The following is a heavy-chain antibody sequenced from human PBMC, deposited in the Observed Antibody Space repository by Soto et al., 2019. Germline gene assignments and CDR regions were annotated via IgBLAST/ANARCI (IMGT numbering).Heavy chain of an antibody. J-gene: IGHJ6*02. CDR1: GFTVSSYA. Sequence: PACSLRLSSAASGFTVSSYAVHWVRKAPGKGLEYVSAISSNGGSTYYADSVKGRFTISRDNSKNTLYLQMSSLRSDDTAVYYCARDRQDYGSGTGMDVWGQGTTVTVSS. CDR2: ISSNGGST. V-gene: IGHV3-64D*06. D-gene: IGHD3-10*01. CDR3: ARDRQDYGSGTGMDV.